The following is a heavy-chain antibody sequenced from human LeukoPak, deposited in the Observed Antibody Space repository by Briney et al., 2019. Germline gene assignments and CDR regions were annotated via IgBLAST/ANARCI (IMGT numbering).Heavy chain of an antibody. CDR3: AKVSSWALDY. V-gene: IGHV3-23*01. CDR1: GFTLTSYA. J-gene: IGHJ4*02. D-gene: IGHD6-13*01. CDR2: ISASGGTT. Sequence: GGSLRLSCVASGFTLTSYAMSWVRQAPGKGLEWVSAISASGGTTLYADSVKGRFTISRDSSKNTLYVQMNSLRAEDTAVYYCAKVSSWALDYWGQGTLVAVSS.